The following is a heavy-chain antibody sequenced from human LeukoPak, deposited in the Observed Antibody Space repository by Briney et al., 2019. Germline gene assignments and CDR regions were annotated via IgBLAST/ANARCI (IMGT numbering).Heavy chain of an antibody. CDR2: MNPNSGNT. J-gene: IGHJ4*02. V-gene: IGHV1-8*01. CDR1: GYTFTSYD. CDR3: ARGGEYSSSSGDYFDY. Sequence: ASVKVSCKASGYTFTSYDINWVRQATGQGLEWMGWMNPNSGNTGYAQKFQGRVTTTRNTSISTAYMELSSLRSEDTAVYYCARGGEYSSSSGDYFDYWGQGTLVTVSS. D-gene: IGHD6-6*01.